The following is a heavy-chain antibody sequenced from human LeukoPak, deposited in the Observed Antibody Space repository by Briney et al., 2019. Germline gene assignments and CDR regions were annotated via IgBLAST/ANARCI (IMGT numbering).Heavy chain of an antibody. D-gene: IGHD6-6*01. Sequence: GSLRLSCAASGFTFSSYAMSWVRQAPGKGLEWVSAISGSGGSTYYADSVKGRFTISRDNSKNTLYLQMNSLRAEDTAVYYCARSGSSSSRYYYYYGMDVWGQGTTVTVSS. J-gene: IGHJ6*02. CDR1: GFTFSSYA. CDR2: ISGSGGST. V-gene: IGHV3-23*01. CDR3: ARSGSSSSRYYYYYGMDV.